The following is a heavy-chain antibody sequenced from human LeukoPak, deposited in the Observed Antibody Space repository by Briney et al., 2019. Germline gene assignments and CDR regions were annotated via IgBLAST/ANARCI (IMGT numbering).Heavy chain of an antibody. V-gene: IGHV4-39*07. CDR3: ATCELGRGEYYFDY. D-gene: IGHD3-10*01. Sequence: SETLSLTCTVSGGSISSSSYYWGWIRQPPGKGLEWIGSIYYSGSTYYNPSLKSRVTISVDTSKNQFSLKLSSVTAADTAVYYCATCELGRGEYYFDYWGQGTLVTVSS. CDR1: GGSISSSSYY. J-gene: IGHJ4*02. CDR2: IYYSGST.